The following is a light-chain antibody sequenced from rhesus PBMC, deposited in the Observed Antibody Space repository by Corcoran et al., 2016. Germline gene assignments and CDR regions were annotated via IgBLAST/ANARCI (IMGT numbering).Light chain of an antibody. CDR2: YDK. J-gene: IGLJ1*01. V-gene: IGLV3-44*01. CDR1: NVGSEV. CDR3: QVWHINSDQYI. Sequence: SYDLTQAPSVSVSPGQTAKITCGGGNVGSEVVNWYQQKPPQAPVVVIYYDKVLPSGLPERFSGSKSGNTATMTISGVEAGDEADYYCQVWHINSDQYIFGGGTRLTVL.